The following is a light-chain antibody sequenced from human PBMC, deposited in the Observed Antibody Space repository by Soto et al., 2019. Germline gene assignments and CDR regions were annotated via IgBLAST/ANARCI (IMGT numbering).Light chain of an antibody. CDR1: QSVGNNS. V-gene: IGKV3-20*01. CDR2: GAS. J-gene: IGKJ2*01. CDR3: QCYGSSPPHT. Sequence: EIVLTQSPGTLSLSPGEGATLSCRPSQSVGNNSLAWNQQKPGQAPRFLISGASSRAAGIPDRFSGSGSGTDFTLTISRLESEDFAVYYCQCYGSSPPHTFGQGTKLEIK.